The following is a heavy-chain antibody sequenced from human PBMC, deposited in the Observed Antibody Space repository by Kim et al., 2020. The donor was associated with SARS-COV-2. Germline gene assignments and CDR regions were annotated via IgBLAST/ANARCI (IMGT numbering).Heavy chain of an antibody. Sequence: SVKVSCKASGGTFSSYAISWVRQAPGQGLEWMGGIIPIFGTANYAQKFQGRVTITADESTSTAYMELSSLRSEDTAVYYCARESSEYGDYYWYFDLWGRGTLVTVSS. V-gene: IGHV1-69*13. J-gene: IGHJ2*01. CDR2: IIPIFGTA. CDR3: ARESSEYGDYYWYFDL. D-gene: IGHD4-17*01. CDR1: GGTFSSYA.